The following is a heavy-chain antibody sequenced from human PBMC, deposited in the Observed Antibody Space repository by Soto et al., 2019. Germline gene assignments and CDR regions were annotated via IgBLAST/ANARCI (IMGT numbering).Heavy chain of an antibody. CDR2: IWYDGSNK. J-gene: IGHJ4*02. D-gene: IGHD2-2*01. CDR1: GFTFSSYG. V-gene: IGHV3-33*01. Sequence: QVQLVESGGGVVQPGRSLRLSCAASGFTFSSYGMHWVRQAPGKGLEWVAVIWYDGSNKYYADSVKGRFTISRDNSKNTLYLQMTSLRAEDTAVYYCARGDCSSTSCYEFRYWGQGTLVTVSS. CDR3: ARGDCSSTSCYEFRY.